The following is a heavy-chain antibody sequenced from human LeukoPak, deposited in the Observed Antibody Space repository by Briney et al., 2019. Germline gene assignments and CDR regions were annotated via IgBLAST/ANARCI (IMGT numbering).Heavy chain of an antibody. Sequence: SETLSLTCTVSGGSISSYYWSWIRQPPGKGLEWIGYIYYSASTNYNPSLKSRVTISVDTSKNQFSLKLSSVTAADTAVYYCARDPSLYAFDIWGQGTMVTVSS. V-gene: IGHV4-59*12. CDR3: ARDPSLYAFDI. D-gene: IGHD2-2*01. CDR2: IYYSAST. J-gene: IGHJ3*02. CDR1: GGSISSYY.